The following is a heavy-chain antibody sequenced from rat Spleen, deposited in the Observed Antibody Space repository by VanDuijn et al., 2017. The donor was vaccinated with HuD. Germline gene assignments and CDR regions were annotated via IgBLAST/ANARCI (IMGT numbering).Heavy chain of an antibody. J-gene: IGHJ2*01. CDR1: GFTFSDYY. D-gene: IGHD4-3*01. CDR2: ISFDGSST. CDR3: TEFGPY. Sequence: EVQLVESGGGLVQPGRSLKLSCAASGFTFSDYYMAWVRQAPKKGLEWVATISFDGSSTYYRDSVKGRFTISRDNAKSTLYLQMDSLRSEDTATYYCTEFGPYWGQGVMVTVSS. V-gene: IGHV5-7*01.